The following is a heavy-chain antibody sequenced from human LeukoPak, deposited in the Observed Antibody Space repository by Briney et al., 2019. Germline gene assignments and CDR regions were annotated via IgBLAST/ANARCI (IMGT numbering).Heavy chain of an antibody. CDR1: GFTLSSYA. CDR3: AKDIAYYDILTGYLS. CDR2: ISGSGGST. V-gene: IGHV3-23*01. Sequence: QSGGSLRLSCAASGFTLSSYAMSWVRQAPGKGLEWVSAISGSGGSTYYADSVKGRFTISRDNSKNTLYLQMNSLRAEDTAVYYCAKDIAYYDILTGYLSWGQGTLVTVSS. J-gene: IGHJ4*02. D-gene: IGHD3-9*01.